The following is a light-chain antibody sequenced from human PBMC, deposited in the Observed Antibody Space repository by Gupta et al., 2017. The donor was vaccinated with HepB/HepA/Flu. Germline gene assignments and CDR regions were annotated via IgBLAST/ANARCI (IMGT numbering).Light chain of an antibody. CDR2: GAS. J-gene: IGKJ1*01. CDR1: QSVSSSY. CDR3: QQYGSSPRT. Sequence: EIELMQSPGTVSLSPGERATLSCRASQSVSSSYLAWYQQKPGQAPRLLIYGASSRATGIPDRFSGSGSWTDFTLTISILEPEDFAVYYCQQYGSSPRTFGQGTKVEIK. V-gene: IGKV3-20*01.